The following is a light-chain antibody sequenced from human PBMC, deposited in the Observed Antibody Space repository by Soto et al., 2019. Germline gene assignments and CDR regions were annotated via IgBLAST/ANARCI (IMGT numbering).Light chain of an antibody. Sequence: EKMMTQSPATLSVSPGERATLSCRASQSVGSTLAWYQQKPGQPPRLLIYDASTRATGIPARFSGSGSGTEFTLTISSLQSEDFAVYYCQQYNTWPRTFGQVTKVEIK. CDR3: QQYNTWPRT. CDR1: QSVGST. J-gene: IGKJ1*01. CDR2: DAS. V-gene: IGKV3-15*01.